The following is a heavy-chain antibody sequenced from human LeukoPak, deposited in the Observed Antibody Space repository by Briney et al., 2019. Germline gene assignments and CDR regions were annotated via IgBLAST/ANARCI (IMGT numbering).Heavy chain of an antibody. J-gene: IGHJ4*02. V-gene: IGHV4-59*01. Sequence: SETLSLTCTVSGGTISSYYGSWIRQAPGKGLEWIGYIYYSGSTNYNPSLKSRVTISVDTSKNQFSLKLSSVTAADTAVYYCARRRPSVAANYFDYWGQGTLVTVSS. CDR2: IYYSGST. CDR3: ARRRPSVAANYFDY. D-gene: IGHD6-19*01. CDR1: GGTISSYY.